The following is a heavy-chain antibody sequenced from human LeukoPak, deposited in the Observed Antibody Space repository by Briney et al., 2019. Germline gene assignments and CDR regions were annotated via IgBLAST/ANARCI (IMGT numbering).Heavy chain of an antibody. CDR3: ARDIRNWFDP. V-gene: IGHV1-69*13. CDR1: GGTFSTYA. CDR2: IIPIFGTA. Sequence: SVKVSCKASGGTFSTYAINWVRQAPGQGLEWMGGIIPIFGTAICAQKFQGRVTITADESTSTAYMELSSLRSEDTAVYYCARDIRNWFDPWGQGTLVTVSS. J-gene: IGHJ5*02.